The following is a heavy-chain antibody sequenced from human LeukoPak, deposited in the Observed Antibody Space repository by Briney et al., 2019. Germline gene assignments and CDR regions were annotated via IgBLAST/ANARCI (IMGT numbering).Heavy chain of an antibody. Sequence: GGSLRLSCAASGFTFSSYGMHWVRQAPGKGLEWVAFIRYDGSNKYYADSVKGRFTISRDNSKNTLYLQMNSLRAEDTAVYYCAKGSDYYDSSGHAFDIWGQGTMVTVSS. V-gene: IGHV3-30*02. CDR3: AKGSDYYDSSGHAFDI. J-gene: IGHJ3*02. D-gene: IGHD3-22*01. CDR1: GFTFSSYG. CDR2: IRYDGSNK.